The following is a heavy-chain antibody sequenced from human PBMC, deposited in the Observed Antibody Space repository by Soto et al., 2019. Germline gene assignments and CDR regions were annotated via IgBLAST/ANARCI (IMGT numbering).Heavy chain of an antibody. CDR2: ISSSSSTI. CDR1: GFTFSSYS. Sequence: EVQLVESGGGLVQPGGSLRLSCAASGFTFSSYSMNWVHQAPGKGLEWVSYISSSSSTIYYADSVKGRFTISRDNAKNSLYLQMNSLRDEDTAVYYCARDKYSSVWYRFYFDYWGQGTLVTVSS. V-gene: IGHV3-48*02. D-gene: IGHD6-19*01. CDR3: ARDKYSSVWYRFYFDY. J-gene: IGHJ4*02.